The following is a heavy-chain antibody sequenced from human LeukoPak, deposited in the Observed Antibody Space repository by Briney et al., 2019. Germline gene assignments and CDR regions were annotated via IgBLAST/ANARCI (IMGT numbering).Heavy chain of an antibody. V-gene: IGHV3-21*01. CDR1: GFTFSSYS. D-gene: IGHD3-3*01. CDR3: ASTNYDFWSGYWFDP. Sequence: GGSLRLSCAASGFTFSSYSMNWVRQAPGKGLKWVSSISSSSSYIYYADSVKGRFTISRDNAKNSLYLQMNSLRAEDTAVYYCASTNYDFWSGYWFDPWGQGTLVTVSS. CDR2: ISSSSSYI. J-gene: IGHJ5*02.